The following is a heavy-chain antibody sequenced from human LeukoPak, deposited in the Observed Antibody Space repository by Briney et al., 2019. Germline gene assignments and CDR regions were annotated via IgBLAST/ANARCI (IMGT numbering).Heavy chain of an antibody. CDR1: GFTFSSYA. CDR2: ISGSGGST. J-gene: IGHJ4*02. CDR3: AKDRLDILTGYYPF. V-gene: IGHV3-23*01. D-gene: IGHD3-9*01. Sequence: GGSLRLSCAASGFTFSSYAMSWVRQAPGKGLEWVSAISGSGGSTYYADSVKGRFTISRDNSKNTLYLQMNGLRAEDTAVYYCAKDRLDILTGYYPFWGQGTLVTVSS.